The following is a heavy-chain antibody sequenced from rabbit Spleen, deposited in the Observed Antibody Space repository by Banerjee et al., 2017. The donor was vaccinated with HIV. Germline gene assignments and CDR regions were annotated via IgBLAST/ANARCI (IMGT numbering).Heavy chain of an antibody. CDR3: ARDADSDNSWSSFDL. CDR2: IYGDSSGSI. CDR1: GFSFSSDYD. V-gene: IGHV1S40*01. J-gene: IGHJ4*01. D-gene: IGHD4-2*01. Sequence: QSLEESGGDLVKPGASLTLTCTASGFSFSSDYDMCWVRQAPGKGLEWIGCIYGDSSGSIYYASWAKGRFTISKTSTTVTLQMTSLTAADTATYFCARDADSDNSWSSFDLWGPRTLVTVS.